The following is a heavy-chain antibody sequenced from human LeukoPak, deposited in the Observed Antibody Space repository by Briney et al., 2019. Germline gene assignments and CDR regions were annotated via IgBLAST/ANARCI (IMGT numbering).Heavy chain of an antibody. CDR1: GGSISSGGYY. V-gene: IGHV4-31*03. CDR3: ARVVSYSYYDSSADPGAFDI. Sequence: PSETPSLTCTVSGGSISSGGYYWSWIRQHPGKGLEWIGYIYYSGSTYYNPSLKSRVTISVDTSKNQFSLKLSSVTAADTAIYYCARVVSYSYYDSSADPGAFDIWGQGTMVTVSS. D-gene: IGHD3-22*01. CDR2: IYYSGST. J-gene: IGHJ3*02.